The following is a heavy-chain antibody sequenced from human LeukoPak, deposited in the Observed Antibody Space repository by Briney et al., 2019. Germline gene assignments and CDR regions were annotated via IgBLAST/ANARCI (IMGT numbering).Heavy chain of an antibody. V-gene: IGHV3-66*01. CDR1: GFTVSSNY. Sequence: GGSLRLSCAASGFTVSSNYMSSVRQAPGKGLEWVSLFYGSGSTYYADSVKGRFTISRDNSKNTTHLKMNSLSAEDKAVFYCARGFGSGSYPYYFDYWGQGTLLTVSS. D-gene: IGHD3-10*01. CDR3: ARGFGSGSYPYYFDY. CDR2: FYGSGST. J-gene: IGHJ4*02.